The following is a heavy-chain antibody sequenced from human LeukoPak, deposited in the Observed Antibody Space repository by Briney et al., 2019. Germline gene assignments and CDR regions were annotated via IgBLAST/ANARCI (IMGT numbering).Heavy chain of an antibody. V-gene: IGHV1-46*01. J-gene: IGHJ5*02. CDR3: ARDPELGYCSSTSCYKVGNWFDP. D-gene: IGHD2-2*02. CDR2: INPSGGST. Sequence: ASVKVSCKASGYTFTSYYMHWVRQAPGQGLEWMGIINPSGGSTSYAQKFQGRVTMTRDTSTGTVYMELSSLRSEDTAVYYCARDPELGYCSSTSCYKVGNWFDPWGQGTLVTVSS. CDR1: GYTFTSYY.